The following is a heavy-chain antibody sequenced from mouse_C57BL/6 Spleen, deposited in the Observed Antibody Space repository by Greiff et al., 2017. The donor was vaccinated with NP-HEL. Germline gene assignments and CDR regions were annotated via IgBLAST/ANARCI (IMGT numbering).Heavy chain of an antibody. V-gene: IGHV14-3*01. CDR1: GFNIKNTY. D-gene: IGHD1-1*01. CDR2: IDPANGNT. J-gene: IGHJ3*01. CDR3: ARDYYGSSPSWFAY. Sequence: EVMLVESVAELVRPGASVKLSCTASGFNIKNTYMHWVKQRPEQGLEWIGRIDPANGNTKYAPKFQGKATITADTSSNTAYLQLSSLTSEDTAIYYCARDYYGSSPSWFAYWGQGTLVTVSA.